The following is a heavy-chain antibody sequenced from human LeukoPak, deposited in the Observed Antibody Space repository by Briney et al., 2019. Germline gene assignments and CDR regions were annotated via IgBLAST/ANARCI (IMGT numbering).Heavy chain of an antibody. V-gene: IGHV4-31*03. J-gene: IGHJ4*02. CDR2: IYYSGST. D-gene: IGHD5-24*01. CDR3: ARHSLNNYGSYY. Sequence: SETLSLTCTVSGGSISSGGYYWSWIRQHPGKGLEWIGYIYYSGSTYYNPSLKSRVTISVDTSKNQFSLKLSSVTAADTAVYYCARHSLNNYGSYYWGQGTLVTVSS. CDR1: GGSISSGGYY.